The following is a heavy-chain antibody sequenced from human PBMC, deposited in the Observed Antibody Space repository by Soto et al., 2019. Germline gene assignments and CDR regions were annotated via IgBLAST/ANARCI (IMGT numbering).Heavy chain of an antibody. CDR1: GGSLSSYY. V-gene: IGHV4-59*08. Sequence: SETLSLTCTVSGGSLSSYYWSWIRQPPGKGLEWIGYIYYSGSTNYNPSLKSRVTISVDTSKNQFSLKLSSVTAADTAVYYCARRYGGNLDYWGQGTLVTVSS. CDR2: IYYSGST. J-gene: IGHJ4*02. CDR3: ARRYGGNLDY. D-gene: IGHD1-26*01.